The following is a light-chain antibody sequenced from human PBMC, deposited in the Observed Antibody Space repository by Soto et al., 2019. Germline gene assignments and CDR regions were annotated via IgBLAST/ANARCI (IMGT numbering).Light chain of an antibody. Sequence: QSALTQPPSASGSPGQSVTISCTGTSSDVGDYNYVSWYQQHPGKAPKLMIYEVSKRPSGVPDRFSGSKSGNTASLTVSGLQAEDEADYYCSSYAGSNNWVFGGGTNVTVL. CDR2: EVS. V-gene: IGLV2-8*01. J-gene: IGLJ3*02. CDR3: SSYAGSNNWV. CDR1: SSDVGDYNY.